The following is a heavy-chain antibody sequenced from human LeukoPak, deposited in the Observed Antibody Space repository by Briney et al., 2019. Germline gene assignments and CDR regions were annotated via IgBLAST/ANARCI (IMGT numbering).Heavy chain of an antibody. Sequence: GGSLRLSCAASGFSFSNAWLSWVRQPPGKGLEWVGHIKSKTDGETTDYAAPVKGRFTISRDDSKNTLYLQMNSLKTEDTAVYYCTTRPWGFDYWGQGTLVTVSS. CDR2: IKSKTDGETT. V-gene: IGHV3-15*01. D-gene: IGHD3-16*01. CDR3: TTRPWGFDY. J-gene: IGHJ4*02. CDR1: GFSFSNAW.